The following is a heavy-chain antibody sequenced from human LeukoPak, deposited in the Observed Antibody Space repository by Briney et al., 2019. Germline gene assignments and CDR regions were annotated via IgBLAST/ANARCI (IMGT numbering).Heavy chain of an antibody. CDR2: ISSSSSFI. CDR3: ASYGESDILTGYYNDY. J-gene: IGHJ4*02. V-gene: IGHV3-21*01. Sequence: PGGSLGLSCAASGFTFSSYSVNWVRQAPGKGLEWVSSISSSSSFIYYADSVKGRFTISRDNAKNSLYLQMNSLRAEDTAVYYCASYGESDILTGYYNDYWGQGTLVTVSS. D-gene: IGHD3-9*01. CDR1: GFTFSSYS.